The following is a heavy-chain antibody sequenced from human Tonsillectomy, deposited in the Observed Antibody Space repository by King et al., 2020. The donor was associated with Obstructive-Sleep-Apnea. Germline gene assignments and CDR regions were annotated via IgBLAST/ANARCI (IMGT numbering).Heavy chain of an antibody. CDR1: GFTFDDYA. Sequence: VQLVESGGGLVQPGRSLRLSCAASGFTFDDYAMHWVRQAPGKGLEWVSGISWNSGRIGYADSVKGRFTISRDNAKNSLYLQMNSLRAEDTALYYCAKDITYYYGSGSYGYFDYWGQGTLVTVSS. D-gene: IGHD3-10*01. V-gene: IGHV3-9*01. CDR2: ISWNSGRI. J-gene: IGHJ4*02. CDR3: AKDITYYYGSGSYGYFDY.